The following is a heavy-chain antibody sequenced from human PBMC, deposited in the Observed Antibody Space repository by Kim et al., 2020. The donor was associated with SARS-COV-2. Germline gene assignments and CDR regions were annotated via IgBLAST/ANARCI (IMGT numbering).Heavy chain of an antibody. V-gene: IGHV4-59*08. J-gene: IGHJ6*02. CDR2: IYYSGST. D-gene: IGHD6-6*01. CDR3: ARLRIAAPRPSYGMDV. CDR1: GGSISSYY. Sequence: SETLSLTCTVSGGSISSYYWSWIRQPPGKGLEWIGYIYYSGSTNYNPSLKSRVTISVDTSKNQFSLKLSSVTAADTAVYYCARLRIAAPRPSYGMDVWGQGTTVTVSS.